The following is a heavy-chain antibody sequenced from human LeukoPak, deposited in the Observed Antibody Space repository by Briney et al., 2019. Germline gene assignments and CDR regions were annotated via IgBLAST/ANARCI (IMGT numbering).Heavy chain of an antibody. Sequence: GGSLRLSCAASGFTFSSYAMSWVRQAPGKGLEWVSAISGSGGSTYYADSVKGRSTISRDNSKNTLYLQMNSLRAEDTAVYYCAKEITPLYCSGGSCYSGFVDYWGQGTLVTVSS. CDR1: GFTFSSYA. V-gene: IGHV3-23*01. CDR3: AKEITPLYCSGGSCYSGFVDY. J-gene: IGHJ4*02. D-gene: IGHD2-15*01. CDR2: ISGSGGST.